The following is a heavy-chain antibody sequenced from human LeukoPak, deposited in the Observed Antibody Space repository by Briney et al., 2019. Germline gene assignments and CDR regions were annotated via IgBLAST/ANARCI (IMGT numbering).Heavy chain of an antibody. CDR3: ARLHYDVLTGPFDY. CDR2: LYSDGTT. D-gene: IGHD3-9*01. J-gene: IGHJ4*02. V-gene: IGHV3-66*04. Sequence: GGSLRLSCAASGFTVSSHYMNWVRQAPGKGLQWVSVLYSDGTTYYADSVKGRFTISRESSKNTLWLQMNSLRVEDTAVYYCARLHYDVLTGPFDYWGQGTLVTVSS. CDR1: GFTVSSHY.